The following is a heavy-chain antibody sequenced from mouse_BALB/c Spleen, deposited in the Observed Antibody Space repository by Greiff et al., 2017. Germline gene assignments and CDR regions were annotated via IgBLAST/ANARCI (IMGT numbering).Heavy chain of an antibody. J-gene: IGHJ2*01. CDR1: GYTFTDYE. D-gene: IGHD2-14*01. CDR2: IDPETGGT. V-gene: IGHV1-15*01. Sequence: VQLQQSGAELVRPGASVTLSCKASGYTFTDYEMHWVKQTPVHGLEWIGAIDPETGGTAYNQKFKGKATLTADKSSSTAYMELRSLTSEDSAVYYCTRSPDRYDYFDDWGQGTTLTVSS. CDR3: TRSPDRYDYFDD.